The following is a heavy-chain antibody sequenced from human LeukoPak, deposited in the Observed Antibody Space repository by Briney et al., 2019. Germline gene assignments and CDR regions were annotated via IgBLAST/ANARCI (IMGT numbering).Heavy chain of an antibody. CDR2: MNPNSGNT. CDR3: AREITFRYCSGGSCYSGTDYGMDV. Sequence: ASVKVSCKASGYTFTSYDINWVRQATGQGLEWMGWMNPNSGNTGYAQKFQGRVTMTRNTSISTAYMELSSLRSEDTAVYYCAREITFRYCSGGSCYSGTDYGMDVWGQGTTVTVSS. CDR1: GYTFTSYD. D-gene: IGHD2-15*01. V-gene: IGHV1-8*01. J-gene: IGHJ6*02.